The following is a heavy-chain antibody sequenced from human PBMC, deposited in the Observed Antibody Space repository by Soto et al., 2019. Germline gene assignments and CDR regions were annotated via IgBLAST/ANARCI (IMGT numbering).Heavy chain of an antibody. CDR1: GGSFSGYY. CDR2: INHSGST. V-gene: IGHV4-34*01. Sequence: SETLSLTCAVYGGSFSGYYWSWIRQPPGKGLEWIGEINHSGSTNYNPSLKSRVTISVDTSKNQFSLKLSSVTAADTAVYYCATLRMGSAVAGSSVVYWGQGTLVTVSS. J-gene: IGHJ4*02. CDR3: ATLRMGSAVAGSSVVY. D-gene: IGHD6-19*01.